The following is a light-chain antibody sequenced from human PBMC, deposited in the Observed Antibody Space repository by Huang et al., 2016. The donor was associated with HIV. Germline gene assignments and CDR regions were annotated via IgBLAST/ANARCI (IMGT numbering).Light chain of an antibody. CDR2: EIS. CDR3: QYGET. CDR1: QNISSW. V-gene: IGKV1-5*03. J-gene: IGKJ1*01. Sequence: IQMTQSPSTLSAFVGDRLTTTCRASQNISSWLAWYQQKPGKAPRLLFYEISSLESGVPSRFSGSGSGTEFTLTISSLQPDDIGTYYCQYGETFGQGSKVEVK.